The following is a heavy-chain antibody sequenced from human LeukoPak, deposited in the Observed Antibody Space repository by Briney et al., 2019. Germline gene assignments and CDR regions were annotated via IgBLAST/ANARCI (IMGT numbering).Heavy chain of an antibody. D-gene: IGHD3-3*01. V-gene: IGHV1-8*03. CDR1: GYTFTNYD. Sequence: GASVKVSCKASGYTFTNYDFNWVRQATGQGLEWMGWMNPNSGNTGYAQKFQGRVTITRNTSISTAYMELSSLRSEDTAVYYYARAPRLRSSLDYWGQGTLVTVSS. J-gene: IGHJ4*02. CDR2: MNPNSGNT. CDR3: ARAPRLRSSLDY.